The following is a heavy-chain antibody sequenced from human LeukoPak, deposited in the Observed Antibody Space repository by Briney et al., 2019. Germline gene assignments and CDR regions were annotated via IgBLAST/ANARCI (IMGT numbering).Heavy chain of an antibody. J-gene: IGHJ5*02. CDR3: ARDKAVVAATFWFDP. D-gene: IGHD2-15*01. V-gene: IGHV1-2*06. Sequence: ASVKVSCKASGYTSTGYYMHWVRQAPGQGLEWMGRINPNSGGTNYAQKFQGRVTMTRDTSISTAYMELSRLRSDDTAVYYCARDKAVVAATFWFDPWGRGTLVTVSS. CDR1: GYTSTGYY. CDR2: INPNSGGT.